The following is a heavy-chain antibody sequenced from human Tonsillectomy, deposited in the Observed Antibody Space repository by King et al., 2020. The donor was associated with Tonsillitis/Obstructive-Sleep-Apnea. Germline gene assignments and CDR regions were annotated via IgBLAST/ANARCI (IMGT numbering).Heavy chain of an antibody. J-gene: IGHJ6*02. V-gene: IGHV3-23*04. CDR1: GFTFSSYA. D-gene: IGHD3-10*01. Sequence: VQLVESGGGLVQPGGSLRISCAASGFTFSSYAMSWVRQAPGKGLEWVSGISGGGDSTYYADSVKGRFTISRDNSMNTLYLQMNSLRDDAPAVYYCAKDGEPYGSGSYYYHGMDVWGQGTTVTVSS. CDR3: AKDGEPYGSGSYYYHGMDV. CDR2: ISGGGDST.